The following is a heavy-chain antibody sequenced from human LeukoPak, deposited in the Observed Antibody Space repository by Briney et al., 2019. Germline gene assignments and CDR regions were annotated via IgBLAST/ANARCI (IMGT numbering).Heavy chain of an antibody. D-gene: IGHD5-12*01. Sequence: SETLSLTCTVSGGSISSSSYYWGWIRQPPGKGLEWIGSIYYSGSTNYNPSLKSRVTISVDTSKNQFSLKLSSVTAADTAVYYCARRLRFYYYYMDVWGKGTTVTVSS. CDR2: IYYSGST. CDR3: ARRLRFYYYYMDV. J-gene: IGHJ6*03. V-gene: IGHV4-39*07. CDR1: GGSISSSSYY.